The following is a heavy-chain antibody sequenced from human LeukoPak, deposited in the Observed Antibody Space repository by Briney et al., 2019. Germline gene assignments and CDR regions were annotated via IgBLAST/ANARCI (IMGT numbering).Heavy chain of an antibody. CDR2: IHYSGST. CDR3: ARGTHSSSPIPLDY. D-gene: IGHD6-6*01. V-gene: IGHV4-59*01. CDR1: GGSISTYY. Sequence: SETLSLTCTVSGGSISTYYWSWFRQTPGKGLEWIGYIHYSGSTNYNPSLNSRVTISVDTSKNQFSLKVNSVTAADTAVYYCARGTHSSSPIPLDYWGQGTLVTVSS. J-gene: IGHJ4*02.